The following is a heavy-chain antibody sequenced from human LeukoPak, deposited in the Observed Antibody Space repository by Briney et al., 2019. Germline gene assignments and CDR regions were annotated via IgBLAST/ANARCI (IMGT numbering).Heavy chain of an antibody. V-gene: IGHV3-23*01. CDR3: AKAFAAQQWLTLDY. CDR1: GFTFSSYA. CDR2: ISGSGGST. J-gene: IGHJ4*02. Sequence: PGGSLRLSCAASGFTFSSYAVSWVRQAPGKGLEWVSAISGSGGSTYYADSVKGRFTISRDNSKNTLCLQMNSLRAEDTAVYYCAKAFAAQQWLTLDYWGQGTLVTVSS. D-gene: IGHD6-19*01.